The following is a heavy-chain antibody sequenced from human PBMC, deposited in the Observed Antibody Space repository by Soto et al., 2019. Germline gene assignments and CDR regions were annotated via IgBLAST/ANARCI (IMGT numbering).Heavy chain of an antibody. CDR1: GFTFSSYS. CDR3: ARGYSYDFDY. Sequence: PGESLKISCAASGFTFSSYSMNWVRQAPGKGLEWVSYISSSSSTIYYADSVKGRFTISRDNAKNSLYLQMNSLRDEDTAVYYCARGYSYDFDYWGQGTLVTVSS. J-gene: IGHJ4*02. V-gene: IGHV3-48*02. D-gene: IGHD5-18*01. CDR2: ISSSSSTI.